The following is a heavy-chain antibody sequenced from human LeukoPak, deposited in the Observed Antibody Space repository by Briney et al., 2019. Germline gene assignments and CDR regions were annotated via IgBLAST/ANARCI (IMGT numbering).Heavy chain of an antibody. V-gene: IGHV4-59*01. CDR2: IYYSGST. J-gene: IGHJ5*02. Sequence: SESLSLTCTVPGGSISSYYWSWIRQPPAKGREWIGYIYYSGSTNYNPSLKSRVTISVETSKNQFSLKLSSVTAADPAVYYCARASHLESVRGVINWFDPWGQGTLVTVSS. D-gene: IGHD3-10*01. CDR1: GGSISSYY. CDR3: ARASHLESVRGVINWFDP.